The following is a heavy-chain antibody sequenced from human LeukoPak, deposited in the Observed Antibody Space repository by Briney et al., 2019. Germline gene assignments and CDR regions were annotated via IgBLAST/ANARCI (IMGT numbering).Heavy chain of an antibody. CDR1: GGSISSYY. Sequence: SETLSLTCTVSGGSISSYYWSWIRRPAGKGLEWIGRIYTSGSTNYNPSLKSRVTMSVDTPKNQFSLKLSSVTAADTAVYYCARDQRYYGSGSYYKPSAYYYYYMDVWGKGTTVTVSS. CDR2: IYTSGST. V-gene: IGHV4-4*07. J-gene: IGHJ6*03. CDR3: ARDQRYYGSGSYYKPSAYYYYYMDV. D-gene: IGHD3-10*01.